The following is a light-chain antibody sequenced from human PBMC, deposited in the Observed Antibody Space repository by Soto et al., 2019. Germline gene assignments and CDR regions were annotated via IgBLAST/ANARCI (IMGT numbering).Light chain of an antibody. CDR2: GTS. CDR1: QSVPSTY. V-gene: IGKV3-20*01. Sequence: VLSQSPGRPSLSTGARATVSCKPSQSVPSTYFAWYQQKSGQPPRLLISGTSNRATGIPDRFSGSGSGRDLTLTISRLEPEDFAVYLCQQFGNSPWKFGQGTKV. CDR3: QQFGNSPWK. J-gene: IGKJ1*01.